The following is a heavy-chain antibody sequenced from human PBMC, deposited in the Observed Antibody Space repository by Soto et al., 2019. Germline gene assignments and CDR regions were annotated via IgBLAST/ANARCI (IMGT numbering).Heavy chain of an antibody. J-gene: IGHJ4*02. Sequence: PSETLSLTCTVSGASIRSSDYYWSWIRQPPGKGLEWIGSIYYTGSTYYTPSLKSRVSISADTSKNQFSLKLTSVTAADTAVYHCVSGGRWETPQDYWGQGTLVTVSS. D-gene: IGHD1-26*01. CDR2: IYYTGST. V-gene: IGHV4-39*01. CDR3: VSGGRWETPQDY. CDR1: GASIRSSDYY.